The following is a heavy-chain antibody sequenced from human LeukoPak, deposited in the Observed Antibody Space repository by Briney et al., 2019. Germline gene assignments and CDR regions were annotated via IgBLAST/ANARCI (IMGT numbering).Heavy chain of an antibody. Sequence: PGGSLRLSCAASGFTFSSYAMSWVRQAPGKGLEWVSAISGSGGSTYYADSVKGRFTISRDNSKNTLYLQMNSLRAEDTAVYYCAKAGFQYCSSTSCLFDYWGQGTLVTVSS. V-gene: IGHV3-23*01. CDR3: AKAGFQYCSSTSCLFDY. CDR1: GFTFSSYA. D-gene: IGHD2-2*01. CDR2: ISGSGGST. J-gene: IGHJ4*02.